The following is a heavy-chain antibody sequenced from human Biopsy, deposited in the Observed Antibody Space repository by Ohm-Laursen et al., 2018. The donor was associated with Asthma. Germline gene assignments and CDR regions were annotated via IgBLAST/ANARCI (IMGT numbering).Heavy chain of an antibody. CDR3: TRAGSTFVADY. V-gene: IGHV7-4-1*01. D-gene: IGHD5-12*01. Sequence: GSSVKVSCKASGYTFNSVAVMWVRQAPRQGLEWMGWINTNSGTPTYVQGFSGRFVFSLDPSVTTAYLQIDSLRSEDTGVYYCTRAGSTFVADYWGQGTLVTVSS. J-gene: IGHJ4*01. CDR2: INTNSGTP. CDR1: GYTFNSVA.